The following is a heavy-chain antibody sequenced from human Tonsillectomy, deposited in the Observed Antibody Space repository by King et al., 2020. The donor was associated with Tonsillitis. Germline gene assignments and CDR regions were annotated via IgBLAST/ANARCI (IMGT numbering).Heavy chain of an antibody. CDR3: ARRGAMITFGGVIVMNYFDY. CDR2: INHSGST. V-gene: IGHV4-34*01. D-gene: IGHD3-16*02. CDR1: GGSFSGYY. J-gene: IGHJ4*02. Sequence: VQLQQWGAGLLKPSETLSLTCAVYGGSFSGYYWSWIRQPPGKGLEWIGEINHSGSTNYNPSLKSRVTISVDTSNNQFSLKLISVTAADTAVYYCARRGAMITFGGVIVMNYFDYWGQGTLVTVSS.